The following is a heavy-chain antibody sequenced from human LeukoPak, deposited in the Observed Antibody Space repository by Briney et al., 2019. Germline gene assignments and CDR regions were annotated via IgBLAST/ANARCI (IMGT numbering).Heavy chain of an antibody. J-gene: IGHJ4*02. CDR2: INSDGIST. Sequence: PGGSLRLSCAASGFTFSSYWMHWVRQAPGKGLVWVSRINSDGISTSYADSVKGRPTISRDNAKNTLYLQMNSLRAEDTAVYYCARRYCSGGSCCLDYWGQGTLGTVSS. D-gene: IGHD2-15*01. V-gene: IGHV3-74*01. CDR3: ARRYCSGGSCCLDY. CDR1: GFTFSSYW.